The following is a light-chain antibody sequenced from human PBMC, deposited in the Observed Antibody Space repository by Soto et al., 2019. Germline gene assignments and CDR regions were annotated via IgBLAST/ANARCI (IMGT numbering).Light chain of an antibody. Sequence: QSVLTQPPSASGTPGQRVTISCSGSSSNIGSNTVNWYQQLPGTAPKVLFYSDNQRPSGVPDRFSASKSGTSASLAISGLQSEDEAAYYCAAWDDSLNGFVFGTGTKLTVL. V-gene: IGLV1-44*01. CDR1: SSNIGSNT. CDR3: AAWDDSLNGFV. J-gene: IGLJ1*01. CDR2: SDN.